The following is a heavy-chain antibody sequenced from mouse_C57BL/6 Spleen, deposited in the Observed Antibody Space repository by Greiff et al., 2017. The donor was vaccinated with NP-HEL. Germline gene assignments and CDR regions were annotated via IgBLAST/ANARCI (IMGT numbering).Heavy chain of an antibody. J-gene: IGHJ2*01. Sequence: DVQLQESGPGLVKPSQSLSLTCSVTGYSITSGYYWNWIRQFPGNKLEWMGYISYDGSNNYNPSLKNRISITRDTSKNQFFLKLNSVTTEDTATYYCARGLRYYYGSSPHFDYWGQGTTLTVSS. CDR1: GYSITSGYY. CDR3: ARGLRYYYGSSPHFDY. D-gene: IGHD1-1*01. V-gene: IGHV3-6*01. CDR2: ISYDGSN.